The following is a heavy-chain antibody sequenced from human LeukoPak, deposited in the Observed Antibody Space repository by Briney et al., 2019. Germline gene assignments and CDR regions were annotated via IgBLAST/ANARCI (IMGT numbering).Heavy chain of an antibody. CDR1: GFTFSSYS. J-gene: IGHJ3*02. CDR2: ISSSSKTI. CDR3: ATPIAADLWAFDI. Sequence: TGGSLRLSCAASGFTFSSYSMNWVRQAPGKGLEWVSYISSSSKTIYYADSVKGRFTISRDNAKNSLYLQMNSLRAEDTAVYYCATPIAADLWAFDIWGQGTMVTVSS. D-gene: IGHD6-25*01. V-gene: IGHV3-48*01.